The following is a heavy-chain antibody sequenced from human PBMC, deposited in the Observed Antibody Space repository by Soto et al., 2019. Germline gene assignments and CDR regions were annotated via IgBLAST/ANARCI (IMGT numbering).Heavy chain of an antibody. V-gene: IGHV3-23*01. Sequence: EVQLLESGGGLVQPGGSLRLSCAASGFTFSTYAMSWVRQTPGKGLEWVSSISGSGGSTYYADSVKGRFTISRDNSGNTLDLQMNSLRAEDTALYYCAKGPPVGANSWNFDPWGQETLVTVSS. D-gene: IGHD1-26*01. CDR1: GFTFSTYA. CDR2: ISGSGGST. J-gene: IGHJ5*02. CDR3: AKGPPVGANSWNFDP.